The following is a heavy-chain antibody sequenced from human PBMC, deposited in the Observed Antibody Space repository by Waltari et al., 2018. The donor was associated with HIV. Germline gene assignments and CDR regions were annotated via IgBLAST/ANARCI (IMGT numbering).Heavy chain of an antibody. J-gene: IGHJ6*02. CDR1: GFTFSRYW. CDR3: ARASIYDYVWGSQYYGMDV. Sequence: EVQLVESGGGLVQPGGSLRLSCAASGFTFSRYWMRWVRTAPGKGPEWVANIKQDGSEKDYVDSVKGRFTISRDNAKNSLYLQMNSLRAEDTAVYYCARASIYDYVWGSQYYGMDVWGQGTTVTVSS. CDR2: IKQDGSEK. V-gene: IGHV3-7*01. D-gene: IGHD3-16*01.